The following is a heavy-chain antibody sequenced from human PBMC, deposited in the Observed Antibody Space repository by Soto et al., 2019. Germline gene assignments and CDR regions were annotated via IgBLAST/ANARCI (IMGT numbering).Heavy chain of an antibody. Sequence: PAGSLRLSCAASGFTFSSYSMNWVRQAPGRGLEWVSSISSSSSYINYADSVKGRFTISRDNAKNSLYLQMNSLRAEDTAVYYCARDLAKVYYDILTGYYNGAYYGMDVWGQGTTVTVSS. CDR3: ARDLAKVYYDILTGYYNGAYYGMDV. V-gene: IGHV3-21*01. D-gene: IGHD3-9*01. CDR1: GFTFSSYS. J-gene: IGHJ6*02. CDR2: ISSSSSYI.